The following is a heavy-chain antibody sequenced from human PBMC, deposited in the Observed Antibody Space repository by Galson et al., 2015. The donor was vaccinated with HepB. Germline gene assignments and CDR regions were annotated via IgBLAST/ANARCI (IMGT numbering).Heavy chain of an antibody. D-gene: IGHD3-3*01. CDR2: IYSGGHA. CDR1: GFTVSRSY. V-gene: IGHV3-53*01. Sequence: SLRLSCAVSGFTVSRSYVSWVRQAPGKGLEWLSVIYSGGHAFYADSVQGRFTITRDTTKNTVYLQMRSLRAEDTAVYYCASPFWIDCNCYPLWYRGQGTLVTVSS. J-gene: IGHJ4*02. CDR3: ASPFWIDCNCYPLWY.